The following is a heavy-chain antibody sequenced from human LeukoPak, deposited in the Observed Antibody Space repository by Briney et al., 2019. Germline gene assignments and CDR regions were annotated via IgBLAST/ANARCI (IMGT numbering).Heavy chain of an antibody. V-gene: IGHV1-18*01. D-gene: IGHD3-22*01. CDR1: GYTFTNYG. Sequence: ASVKVSCKASGYTFTNYGISWVRQAPGQGLEWMGWISAYNGNTKYAQKLQSGVTMATDTSTSTAYMELRSLRSDDTAVYYCAREMGYYDSSAHYYYAMDVWGQGTTVTVSS. CDR2: ISAYNGNT. J-gene: IGHJ6*02. CDR3: AREMGYYDSSAHYYYAMDV.